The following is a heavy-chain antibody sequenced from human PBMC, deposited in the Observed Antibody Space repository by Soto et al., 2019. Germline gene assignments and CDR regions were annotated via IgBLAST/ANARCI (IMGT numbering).Heavy chain of an antibody. V-gene: IGHV5-51*01. Sequence: GESLKIWCKGSGYSFTRYWIGWVRQMPGKGLEWVGIIYPGDLDTRYSPSFRGQVTISADRSTCTAYLQWNSLKASDTAIYYCLRDALRGGSDYDGMDVWGQGTTVTVS. CDR1: GYSFTRYW. J-gene: IGHJ6*02. D-gene: IGHD5-12*01. CDR3: LRDALRGGSDYDGMDV. CDR2: IYPGDLDT.